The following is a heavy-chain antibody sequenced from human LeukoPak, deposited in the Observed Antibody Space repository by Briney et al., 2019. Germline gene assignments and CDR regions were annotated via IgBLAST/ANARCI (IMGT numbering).Heavy chain of an antibody. CDR2: IKQDGSEK. CDR1: GFSFSSYW. V-gene: IGHV3-7*01. CDR3: ARETSGYDFWSGYSR. J-gene: IGHJ4*02. Sequence: GGSLRLSCAASGFSFSSYWMNWVRQAPGQGLEWLANIKQDGSEKYYVDSVKGRFTISRDNAKNSLYLQMNSLRAEDTAVYYCARETSGYDFWSGYSRWGQGTLVTVSS. D-gene: IGHD3-3*01.